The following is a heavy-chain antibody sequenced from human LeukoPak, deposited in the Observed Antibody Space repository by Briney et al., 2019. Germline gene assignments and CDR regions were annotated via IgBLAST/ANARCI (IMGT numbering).Heavy chain of an antibody. V-gene: IGHV1-46*01. CDR1: GYTLTNYY. D-gene: IGHD3-22*01. Sequence: ASVTVSCKASGYTLTNYYMHWVGQAPGHGLEWVGGINPSAGSTGSEQKFQRRVTMTRDMSTSTVYMELSSLRSGDTAVYFCAREPSGSYDSSGFYDDWGQGTMVTVSS. CDR2: INPSAGST. CDR3: AREPSGSYDSSGFYDD. J-gene: IGHJ4*02.